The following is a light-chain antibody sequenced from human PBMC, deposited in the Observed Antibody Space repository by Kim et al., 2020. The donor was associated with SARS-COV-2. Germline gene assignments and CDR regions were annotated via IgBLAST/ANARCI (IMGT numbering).Light chain of an antibody. Sequence: VSPGESAALSCRASQSVSSNLAAYQQKPGQAPRLLIYDASTRATGSPARFSGSGSGTEFTITISSLQSEDFAVYYCQQYNNWPPYTFGQGTKLEI. CDR2: DAS. J-gene: IGKJ2*01. CDR1: QSVSSN. CDR3: QQYNNWPPYT. V-gene: IGKV3-15*01.